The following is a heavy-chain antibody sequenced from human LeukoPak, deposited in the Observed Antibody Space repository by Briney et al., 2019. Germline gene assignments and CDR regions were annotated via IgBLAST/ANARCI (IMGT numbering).Heavy chain of an antibody. CDR2: INWNGGST. D-gene: IGHD3-22*01. CDR3: ARILYYYDSSGTADY. J-gene: IGHJ4*02. CDR1: GFTFDDYG. V-gene: IGHV3-20*04. Sequence: GGSLRLSCAASGFTFDDYGMSWVRQAPGKGLEWVSGINWNGGSTGYAYSVKGRFTISRDNAKNSLYLQMNSLRAEDTALYYCARILYYYDSSGTADYWGQGTLVTVSS.